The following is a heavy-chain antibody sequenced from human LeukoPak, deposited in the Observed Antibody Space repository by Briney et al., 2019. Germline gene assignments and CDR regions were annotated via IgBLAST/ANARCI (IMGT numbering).Heavy chain of an antibody. J-gene: IGHJ4*02. V-gene: IGHV3-30*18. CDR2: ISYDGTNK. CDR1: GFTFSSYG. CDR3: AKDMMATIPGGY. D-gene: IGHD5-24*01. Sequence: GGSLRLSCAASGFTFSSYGMHWVRQAPGKGPEWVAIISYDGTNKYYADSVKGRFTISRDNSKNTLYLQMNSLRAEDTAVYYCAKDMMATIPGGYWGQGTLVTVSS.